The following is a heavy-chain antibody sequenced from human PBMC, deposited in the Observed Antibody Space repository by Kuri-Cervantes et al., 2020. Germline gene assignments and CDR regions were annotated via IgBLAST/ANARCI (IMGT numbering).Heavy chain of an antibody. J-gene: IGHJ4*02. V-gene: IGHV4-59*01. CDR2: VYYSGST. D-gene: IGHD4-17*01. Sequence: SETLSLTCTVSGGSISSYYWSWIRQPPGQGLEWIGHVYYSGSTNYNPSLKSRVTIAVDTSKTQFSLNLNSVTAADTAVYYCAREAAVTTFSRRVGFDYWGQGTLVTVSS. CDR1: GGSISSYY. CDR3: AREAAVTTFSRRVGFDY.